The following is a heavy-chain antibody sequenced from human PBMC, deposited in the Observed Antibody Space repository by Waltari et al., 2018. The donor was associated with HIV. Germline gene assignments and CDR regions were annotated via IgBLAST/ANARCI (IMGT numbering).Heavy chain of an antibody. J-gene: IGHJ4*02. CDR3: ASGHSSGYFYFDY. CDR1: GFAFSDYG. V-gene: IGHV3-33*01. D-gene: IGHD3-22*01. Sequence: QVQLVESGGGVVQPERSLRLSCAASGFAFSDYGMHWVRQAPGKGLEWVAVIWYDGSTKYDADSLKGRFTISRDNSKNTLYLQMNSLRAEDTAVYYCASGHSSGYFYFDYWGQGTLVTVSS. CDR2: IWYDGSTK.